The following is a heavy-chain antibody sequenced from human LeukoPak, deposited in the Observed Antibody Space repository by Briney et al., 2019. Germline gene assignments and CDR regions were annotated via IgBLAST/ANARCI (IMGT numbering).Heavy chain of an antibody. CDR1: GFTFSSYG. J-gene: IGHJ4*02. Sequence: GRSLRLSCAASGFTFSSYGMHWVRQAPGKGLEWVAVISYDGSNKYYADSVKGRFTISRDNSKNTLYLQMNSLRAADTAVYYCAKPPVRLLPSYYFDYWGQGTLVTVSS. CDR3: AKPPVRLLPSYYFDY. D-gene: IGHD3-22*01. CDR2: ISYDGSNK. V-gene: IGHV3-30*18.